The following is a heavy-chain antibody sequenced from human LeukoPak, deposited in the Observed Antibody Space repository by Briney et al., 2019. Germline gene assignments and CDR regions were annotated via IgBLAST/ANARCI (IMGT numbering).Heavy chain of an antibody. J-gene: IGHJ4*02. CDR2: ISSSSSYI. CDR3: SGTVSGSSDFDY. D-gene: IGHD1-26*01. CDR1: GFTFSSYS. V-gene: IGHV3-21*01. Sequence: GGSLRLSCAASGFTFSSYSMNWVRQAPGKGLEWVSSISSSSSYIYYADSVKGRFTISRDNAKNSLYLQMNSLRAEDTAVYYCSGTVSGSSDFDYWGQGTLFTVS.